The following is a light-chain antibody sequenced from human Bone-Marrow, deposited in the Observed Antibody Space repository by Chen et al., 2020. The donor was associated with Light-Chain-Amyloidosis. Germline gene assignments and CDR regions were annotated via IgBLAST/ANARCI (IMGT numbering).Light chain of an antibody. J-gene: IGKJ1*01. V-gene: IGKV2-28*01. CDR3: MQTLQTQWT. Sequence: EIVMTQSPLSLPVTPGEPASISCRSSQSLLHSNGYNYLDWYLQRPGQSPQLLIYLGSNRASGVPDRFSGSGSGTDFTLKISRVEADDVGVYYCMQTLQTQWTFGQGTKVEIK. CDR2: LGS. CDR1: QSLLHSNGYNY.